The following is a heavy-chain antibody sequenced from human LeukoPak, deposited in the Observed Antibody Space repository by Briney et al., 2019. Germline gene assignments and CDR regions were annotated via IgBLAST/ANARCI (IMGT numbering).Heavy chain of an antibody. J-gene: IGHJ1*01. V-gene: IGHV3-21*01. CDR3: ARDGWYYDSSGSLDLTFQH. CDR2: ISSSSSYI. D-gene: IGHD3-22*01. Sequence: GGSLRLSCAASGFTFSSYSMNWVRQAPGKGLEWVSSISSSSSYIYYADPVKGRFTISRDNAKNSLYLQMNSLRAEDTAVYYCARDGWYYDSSGSLDLTFQHWGQGTLVTVSS. CDR1: GFTFSSYS.